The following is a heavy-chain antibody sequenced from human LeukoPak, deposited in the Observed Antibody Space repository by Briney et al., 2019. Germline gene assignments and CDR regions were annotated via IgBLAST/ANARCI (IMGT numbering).Heavy chain of an antibody. CDR2: IYSGGST. CDR1: GFTVSNNF. J-gene: IGHJ4*02. Sequence: GGSLRLSRAASGFTVSNNFMSWVRQAPGKGLEWVSVIYSGGSTYHADSVKGRFTISRDNSKNTLYLQMNSLRAEDTAMYYCAREVREVGATRGDYWGQGTLVTVSS. V-gene: IGHV3-53*01. D-gene: IGHD1-26*01. CDR3: AREVREVGATRGDY.